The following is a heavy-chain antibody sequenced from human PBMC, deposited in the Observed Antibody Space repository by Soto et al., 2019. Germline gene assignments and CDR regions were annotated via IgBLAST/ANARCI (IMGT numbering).Heavy chain of an antibody. CDR1: GFTFDDYA. V-gene: IGHV3-9*01. D-gene: IGHD6-13*01. Sequence: EVHLAESGGGLVKPGRSLRLSCAASGFTFDDYAMHWVRQVPGKGLEWVSSISWNSGSTFYVDSVKGRFTISRDNAKNSLYLQMNGLREEDTALYYCAKDWDSTSPYYMDVWGKGTTVTVSS. J-gene: IGHJ6*03. CDR3: AKDWDSTSPYYMDV. CDR2: ISWNSGST.